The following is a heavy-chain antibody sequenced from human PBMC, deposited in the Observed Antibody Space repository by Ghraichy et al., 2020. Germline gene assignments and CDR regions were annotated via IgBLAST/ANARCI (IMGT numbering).Heavy chain of an antibody. J-gene: IGHJ4*02. Sequence: GGSLRLSCAASGFTFSSYAMSWVRQAPGKGLEWVSAISGSGGSTYYADSVKGRFTISRDNSKNTLYLQMNSLRAEDTAVYYCAKGRCSSTSCYKPFDYWGQGTLVTVSS. CDR3: AKGRCSSTSCYKPFDY. D-gene: IGHD2-2*02. CDR1: GFTFSSYA. V-gene: IGHV3-23*01. CDR2: ISGSGGST.